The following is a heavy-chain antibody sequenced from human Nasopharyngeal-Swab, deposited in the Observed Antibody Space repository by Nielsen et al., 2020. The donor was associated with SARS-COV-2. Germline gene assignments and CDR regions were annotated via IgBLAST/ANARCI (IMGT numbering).Heavy chain of an antibody. D-gene: IGHD4-17*01. V-gene: IGHV5-51*01. CDR3: ASLYGNYYYGMDV. CDR2: IYPGDSDT. J-gene: IGHJ6*02. CDR1: GYSFTSYW. Sequence: GESLKISCKGSGYSFTSYWIGWVRQMPGKGLEWMGIIYPGDSDTRYSPSFQGQVTISADKSISTAYLQWSSLRASDTAMYYCASLYGNYYYGMDVWGQGTTVTVSS.